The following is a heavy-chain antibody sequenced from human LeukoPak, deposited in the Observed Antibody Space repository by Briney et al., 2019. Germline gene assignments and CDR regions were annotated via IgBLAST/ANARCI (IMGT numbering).Heavy chain of an antibody. D-gene: IGHD4-23*01. CDR3: AREGDYGGNPLDY. Sequence: GGSLRLSCAAPGFSVSSNYMSWVRQAPGKGLGWVAVISYDGSNKYYADSVKGRFTISRDNSKNTLYLQMNSLRAEDTAVYYCAREGDYGGNPLDYWGQGTLVTVSS. CDR1: GFSVSSNY. CDR2: ISYDGSNK. J-gene: IGHJ4*02. V-gene: IGHV3-30-3*01.